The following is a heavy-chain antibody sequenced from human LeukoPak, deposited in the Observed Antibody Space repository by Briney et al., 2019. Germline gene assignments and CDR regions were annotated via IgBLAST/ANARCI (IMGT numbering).Heavy chain of an antibody. Sequence: GGSLRLSCAASGLTFSSYGMNWVRQAPGKGLEWVSSISGSGGTTYYAGSVKGRFTISRDNSKNTLFLQMNSLRADDTAIYYCAKRDFWGQGTLVTVSS. J-gene: IGHJ4*02. CDR1: GLTFSSYG. V-gene: IGHV3-23*01. CDR2: ISGSGGTT. CDR3: AKRDF.